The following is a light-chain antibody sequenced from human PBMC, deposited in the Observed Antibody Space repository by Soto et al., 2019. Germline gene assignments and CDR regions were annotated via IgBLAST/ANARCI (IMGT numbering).Light chain of an antibody. V-gene: IGLV2-11*01. CDR2: DVT. CDR1: SSDVGGYNY. J-gene: IGLJ1*01. CDR3: CSSGGSPTYV. Sequence: QSALAQPRSVSGSPGQSVTISCTGTSSDVGGYNYVSWYQQYPGKAPKLMIYDVTKRSAGVPDRFSGSKSGNTASLTISGLQTEDEADYYCCSSGGSPTYVFGTGTKVTVL.